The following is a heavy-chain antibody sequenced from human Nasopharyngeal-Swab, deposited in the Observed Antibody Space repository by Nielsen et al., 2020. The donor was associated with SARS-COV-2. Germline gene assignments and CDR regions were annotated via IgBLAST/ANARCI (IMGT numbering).Heavy chain of an antibody. CDR1: GFTVSSNY. CDR2: IYSGGST. V-gene: IGHV3-53*01. CDR3: ARDHCSSTSCYLPGHYFDY. D-gene: IGHD2-2*01. J-gene: IGHJ4*02. Sequence: GESLKISCAASGFTVSSNYMSWVRQAPGKGLEWVSVIYSGGSTYYADSVKGRFTISRDNSKNTLYLQMNSLRAEDTAVYYCARDHCSSTSCYLPGHYFDYWGQGTLVTVSS.